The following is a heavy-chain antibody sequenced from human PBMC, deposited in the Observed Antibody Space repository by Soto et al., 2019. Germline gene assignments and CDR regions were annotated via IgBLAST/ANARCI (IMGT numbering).Heavy chain of an antibody. D-gene: IGHD3-3*01. CDR1: GGSINSAGYY. CDR3: ARLQTLFGIINVFDY. Sequence: PSETLSLTCNVSGGSINSAGYYWSWIRQHPGKGLEWIGYIYYSGRTYYNPSLKSRVTISIDTYKTQFSLKLSSVTTADTAVYYCARLQTLFGIINVFDYWGQGTLVTVSS. J-gene: IGHJ4*02. V-gene: IGHV4-31*03. CDR2: IYYSGRT.